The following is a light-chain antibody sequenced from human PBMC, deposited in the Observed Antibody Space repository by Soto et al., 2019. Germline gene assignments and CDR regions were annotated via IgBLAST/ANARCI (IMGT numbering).Light chain of an antibody. Sequence: DIQMTQSPSTLSASVGDRVTITCRASQSISNSLAWYQQKPGKAPNLLIYKASSLESGVPSRFTGSGSGTEFTLTNSSLQPDDVATYYCRQYVSYPVTFGGGTKVEMK. CDR1: QSISNS. V-gene: IGKV1-5*03. CDR3: RQYVSYPVT. CDR2: KAS. J-gene: IGKJ4*01.